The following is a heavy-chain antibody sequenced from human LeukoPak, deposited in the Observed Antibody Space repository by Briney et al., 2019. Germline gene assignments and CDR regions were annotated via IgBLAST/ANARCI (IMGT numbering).Heavy chain of an antibody. CDR3: ARGHQGPRPLSWNYVRAWFDP. CDR2: INHSGST. CDR1: GGSISSGGYY. V-gene: IGHV4-39*07. Sequence: PSETLSLTCTVSGGSISSGGYYWSWIRQPPGKGLEWIGEINHSGSTNYNPSLKSRVTISVDTSKNQFSLKLSSVTAADTAVYYCARGHQGPRPLSWNYVRAWFDPWGQGTLVTVSS. D-gene: IGHD1-7*01. J-gene: IGHJ5*02.